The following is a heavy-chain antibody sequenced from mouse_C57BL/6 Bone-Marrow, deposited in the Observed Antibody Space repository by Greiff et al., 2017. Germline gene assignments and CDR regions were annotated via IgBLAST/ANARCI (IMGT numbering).Heavy chain of an antibody. J-gene: IGHJ3*01. D-gene: IGHD1-1*01. CDR1: GFTFSSYA. CDR3: TRVLRGTFPY. V-gene: IGHV5-9-1*02. CDR2: ISSGGDYI. Sequence: DVMLVESGEGLVKPGGSLKLSCAASGFTFSSYAMSWVRQTPEKRLEWVAYISSGGDYIYYADTVKGRFTISRDNARNTLYLQMSSLKSEDTAMYYCTRVLRGTFPYWGQGTLVTVSA.